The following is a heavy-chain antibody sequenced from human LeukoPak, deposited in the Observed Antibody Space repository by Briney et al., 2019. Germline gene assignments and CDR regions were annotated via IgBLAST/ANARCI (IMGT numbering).Heavy chain of an antibody. V-gene: IGHV3-30*02. D-gene: IGHD5/OR15-5a*01. J-gene: IGHJ4*02. CDR2: IRYDGSNK. CDR1: RFTLSSYG. Sequence: PWGSLSLSCVSSRFTLSSYGMHWVRQPPGKGLEWVAFIRYDGSNKYYADSVKGRFTISRDNSRDTLHLQMNSLRAEDTAVYYFCKDNYLHGVYDGCDYWGQGTLVTVSS. CDR3: CKDNYLHGVYDGCDY.